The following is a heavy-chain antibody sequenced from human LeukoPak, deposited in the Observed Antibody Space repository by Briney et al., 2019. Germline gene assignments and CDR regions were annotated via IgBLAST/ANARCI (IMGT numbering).Heavy chain of an antibody. V-gene: IGHV4-61*01. CDR3: ARVGNSYDLTPPPFDY. CDR1: GGSVSSGSYY. D-gene: IGHD5-18*01. Sequence: SETLSLTCTVSGGSVSSGSYYWSWIRQPPGKGLEWIGYIYYSGSTNYNPSLKSRVTISVDTSKNQFSLKLSSVTAADTAVYYCARVGNSYDLTPPPFDYWGQGTLVTVSS. CDR2: IYYSGST. J-gene: IGHJ4*02.